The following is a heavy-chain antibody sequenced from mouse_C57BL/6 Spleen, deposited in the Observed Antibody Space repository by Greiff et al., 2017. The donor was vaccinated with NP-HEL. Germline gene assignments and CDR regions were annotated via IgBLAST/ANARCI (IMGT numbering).Heavy chain of an antibody. CDR1: GYTFTDYN. CDR3: ARGDWANYFDY. D-gene: IGHD4-1*01. J-gene: IGHJ2*01. CDR2: IDPNSGGT. V-gene: IGHV1-72*01. Sequence: QVQLQQSGPELVKPGASVKMSCKASGYTFTDYNMHWVKQSHGKSLEWIGRIDPNSGGTKYNEKFKSKATLTVDKPSSTAYMQLSSLTSEDSAVYYCARGDWANYFDYWGQGTTLTVSS.